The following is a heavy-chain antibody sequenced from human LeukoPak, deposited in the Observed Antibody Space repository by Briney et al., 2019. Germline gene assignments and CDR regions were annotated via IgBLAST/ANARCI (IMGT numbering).Heavy chain of an antibody. V-gene: IGHV3-66*01. CDR1: GFTVSTNY. CDR3: ARDRGSGWYRSSDY. Sequence: PGGSLRLSCAASGFTVSTNYMSWVRQAPGKGLEWVSVIYSGGTTYYADSAKGRFTISRDNSKNTLFLQMSSLRAEDTAVYYCARDRGSGWYRSSDYWGQGTLVTVSS. J-gene: IGHJ4*02. CDR2: IYSGGTT. D-gene: IGHD6-19*01.